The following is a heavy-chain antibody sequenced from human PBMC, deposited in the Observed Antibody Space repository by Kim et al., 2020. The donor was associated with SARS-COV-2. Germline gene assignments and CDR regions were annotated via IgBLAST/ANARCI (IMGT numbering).Heavy chain of an antibody. D-gene: IGHD2-21*02. CDR3: ARGPLVVTAPSYFDY. Sequence: GGSLRLSCAASGFTFSSYAMHWVRQAPGKGLEWVAVISYDGSNKYYADSVKGRFTISRDNSKNTLYLQMNSLRAEDTAVYYCARGPLVVTAPSYFDYWG. CDR2: ISYDGSNK. CDR1: GFTFSSYA. V-gene: IGHV3-30*04. J-gene: IGHJ4*01.